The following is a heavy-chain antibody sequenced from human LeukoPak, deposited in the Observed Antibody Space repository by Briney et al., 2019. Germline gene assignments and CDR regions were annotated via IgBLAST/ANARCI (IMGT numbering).Heavy chain of an antibody. J-gene: IGHJ4*02. V-gene: IGHV4-39*01. CDR2: IYYSGST. CDR1: GGSISSSSYY. Sequence: TSETLSLTCTVSGGSISSSSYYWGWIRQPPGKGLEWIGSIYYSGSTYYNPSLKSRVTISVDTSKNKFSLKLSSVTAADTAVYYCAANDQLELDYWGQGTLVTVSS. CDR3: AANDQLELDY. D-gene: IGHD1-1*01.